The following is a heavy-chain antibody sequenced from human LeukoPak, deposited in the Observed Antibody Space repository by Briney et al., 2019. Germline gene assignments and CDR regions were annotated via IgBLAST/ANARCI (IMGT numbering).Heavy chain of an antibody. CDR2: ISGRGGTT. CDR3: AKDPVVTPVH. Sequence: GGSLRLSCATSGFTFSSYAMSWVRRAPGKGLEWVSAISGRGGTTYYADSVKGRFTISRDNSKNTLYLQMNSLTAEDTAVYYCAKDPVVTPVHWGQGTVVTVPS. J-gene: IGHJ4*02. V-gene: IGHV3-23*01. D-gene: IGHD2-21*02. CDR1: GFTFSSYA.